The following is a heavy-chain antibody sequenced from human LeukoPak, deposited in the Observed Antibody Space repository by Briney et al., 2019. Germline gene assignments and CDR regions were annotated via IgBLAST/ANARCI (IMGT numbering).Heavy chain of an antibody. CDR1: GFTFSSYE. V-gene: IGHV3-48*03. J-gene: IGHJ4*02. CDR2: ISASGTIT. Sequence: GGSLRLSCAASGFTFSSYEMNWVRQAPGKGLEWISYISASGTITHYADSVEGRFTISRDNAKNSLYLQMNSLRAEDTAVYYCARDERYDSSGYPFDYWGQGTLVTVSS. D-gene: IGHD3-22*01. CDR3: ARDERYDSSGYPFDY.